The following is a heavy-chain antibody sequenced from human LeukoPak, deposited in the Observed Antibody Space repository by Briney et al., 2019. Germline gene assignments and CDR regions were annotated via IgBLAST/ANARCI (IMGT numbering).Heavy chain of an antibody. J-gene: IGHJ4*02. D-gene: IGHD1-26*01. CDR3: AKDLSGSYGY. Sequence: GGSLRLSCAASGFTFSSYAMSWVRQAPGKGLEWVSAISGSGGSTYYADPGKGRFTISRDNSKNTLYMQMNSLRAEDTAVYYCAKDLSGSYGYWGQGTLVTVSS. CDR2: ISGSGGST. V-gene: IGHV3-23*01. CDR1: GFTFSSYA.